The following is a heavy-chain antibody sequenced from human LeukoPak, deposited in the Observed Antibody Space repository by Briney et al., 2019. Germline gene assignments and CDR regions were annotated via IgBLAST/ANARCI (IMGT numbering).Heavy chain of an antibody. V-gene: IGHV3-7*05. D-gene: IGHD3-22*01. CDR2: IKQDGSEK. CDR1: RFTFSSYW. CDR3: ATTGNYDGSGYYYVGDY. Sequence: PGGSLRLSCAASRFTFSSYWMTWVRQAPGKGLEWVANIKQDGSEKYYVDSVKGRFTISRDNAKNSLYLQMNGLRAEDTAVYYCATTGNYDGSGYYYVGDYWGQGTLVTVSS. J-gene: IGHJ4*02.